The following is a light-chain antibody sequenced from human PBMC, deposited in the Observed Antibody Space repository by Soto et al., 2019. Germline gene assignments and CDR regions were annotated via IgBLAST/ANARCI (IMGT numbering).Light chain of an antibody. Sequence: QSALTQPASVSGSPGQSITISCTGTSSDVGGYNYVSWYQHHPGKAPKLMIYDVSNRPSGVSNRFSGSKSGNAASLTISGLQPEDEADYYCSSYTTDNTCQIVCGSGTRSPS. CDR3: SSYTTDNTCQIV. J-gene: IGLJ1*01. CDR2: DVS. V-gene: IGLV2-14*03. CDR1: SSDVGGYNY.